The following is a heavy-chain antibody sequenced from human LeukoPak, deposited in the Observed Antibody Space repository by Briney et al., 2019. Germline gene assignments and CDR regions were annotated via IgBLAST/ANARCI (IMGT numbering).Heavy chain of an antibody. CDR3: ARASGYSNRHCDY. V-gene: IGHV4-59*12. D-gene: IGHD6-13*01. CDR2: IYYSGST. J-gene: IGHJ4*02. Sequence: SETLSLTCTVSGGSISSYYWSWIRQPPGKGLEWIGYIYYSGSTNYNSSLKSRVTISVDKPKNQFSLKLSSVTAADTAIYYCARASGYSNRHCDYWGQGTLVTVSS. CDR1: GGSISSYY.